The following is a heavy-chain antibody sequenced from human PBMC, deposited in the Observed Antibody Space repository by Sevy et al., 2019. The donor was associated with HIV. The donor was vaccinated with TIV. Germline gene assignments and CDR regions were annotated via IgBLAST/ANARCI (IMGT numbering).Heavy chain of an antibody. CDR2: INHSGST. Sequence: SETLSLTCAVYGGSFSGYYWSWIRQPPGKGLEWIGEINHSGSTNYNPSLKSRVTISVDTSKNQFSLKLSSVTAADTAVYYCASAVIKLRAYYYYSMDVWGQGTTVTVSS. V-gene: IGHV4-34*01. CDR3: ASAVIKLRAYYYYSMDV. CDR1: GGSFSGYY. J-gene: IGHJ6*02. D-gene: IGHD3-16*01.